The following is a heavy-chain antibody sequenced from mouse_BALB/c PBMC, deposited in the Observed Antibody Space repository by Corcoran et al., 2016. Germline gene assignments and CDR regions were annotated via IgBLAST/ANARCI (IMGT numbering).Heavy chain of an antibody. V-gene: IGHV9-3-1*01. CDR2: INTNTGEP. CDR1: GYTFTNNG. J-gene: IGHJ4*01. CDR3: AREPRAMDY. Sequence: QIQLVQSGPELKEPGETVKISCKASGYTFTNNGMNWVKQAPGKGVKWMGWINTNTGEPTYTDDFKGRFAFSLETSASTAYLQINNLKNEDTATYFCAREPRAMDYWGQGTSVTVSS.